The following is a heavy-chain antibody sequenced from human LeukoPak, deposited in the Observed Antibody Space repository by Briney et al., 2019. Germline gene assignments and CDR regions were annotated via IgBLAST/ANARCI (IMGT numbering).Heavy chain of an antibody. V-gene: IGHV4-59*08. D-gene: IGHD3-22*01. J-gene: IGHJ6*03. CDR3: ASGLNYDSSGLDYYYMDV. CDR1: GCSISSYY. Sequence: PAGSLTLTCRASGCSISSYYLSWIRQAPGKGLEWIGYISYSGSTNYNPSLKSRVTISVDTSKNQFSLKLSSVTAADTAVYYCASGLNYDSSGLDYYYMDVWGKGTTVTVSS. CDR2: ISYSGST.